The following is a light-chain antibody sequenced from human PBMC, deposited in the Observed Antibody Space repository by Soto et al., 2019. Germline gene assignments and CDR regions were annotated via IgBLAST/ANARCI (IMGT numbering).Light chain of an antibody. CDR1: SSNICNNS. CDR3: GTWDTSLRVFYV. J-gene: IGLJ1*01. CDR2: ENY. Sequence: QSVLTQPPSVSAAPGQNVTISCSGTSSNICNNSVSWYQHLPGTAPRILIYENYKRPSGIPDRFSGFKSGTSATLGITGLQTGDEADYYCGTWDTSLRVFYVFVSGTKLTVL. V-gene: IGLV1-51*01.